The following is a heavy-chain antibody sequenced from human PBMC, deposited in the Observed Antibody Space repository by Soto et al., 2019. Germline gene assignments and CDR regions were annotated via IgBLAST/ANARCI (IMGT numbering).Heavy chain of an antibody. V-gene: IGHV1-3*01. J-gene: IGHJ5*02. CDR3: ARDRINSFFGGVTPPGNWFDP. D-gene: IGHD3-3*01. CDR2: INAGNGDT. CDR1: GYSFTNYA. Sequence: QVQLVQSGAEVKKPGASVKVSCKTSGYSFTNYALHWVRQAPGQGLEWMGWINAGNGDTIYSQKFQGRVTLTRDTSATTAYMELSSLRSEDTAVYYCARDRINSFFGGVTPPGNWFDPWGQGTPVTVSS.